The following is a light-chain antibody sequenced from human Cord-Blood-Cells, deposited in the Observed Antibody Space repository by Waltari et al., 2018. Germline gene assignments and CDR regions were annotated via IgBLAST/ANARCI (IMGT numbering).Light chain of an antibody. CDR1: KLGDKY. CDR3: QAWDSSTDPPGDVV. J-gene: IGLJ2*01. V-gene: IGLV3-1*01. CDR2: QDS. Sequence: SYELTQPPSVSVSPGQTASITCSGDKLGDKYACWYQQKPGQSPVLVIYQDSKRPSGIPERFSGSNSGNTATLTISGTQAMDEADDYCQAWDSSTDPPGDVVFGGGTKLTVL.